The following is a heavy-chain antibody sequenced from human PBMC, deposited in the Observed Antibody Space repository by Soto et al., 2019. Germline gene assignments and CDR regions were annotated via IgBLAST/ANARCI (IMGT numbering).Heavy chain of an antibody. CDR3: AKTRICGDYVHY. CDR2: ISGSGGST. J-gene: IGHJ4*02. D-gene: IGHD4-17*01. CDR1: GFTFSSYA. V-gene: IGHV3-23*01. Sequence: EVQLLESGGGLVQPGGSLRLSCAASGFTFSSYAMSWVRQAPGKGLEWVSAISGSGGSTYYADSVKGRFTISRDNSKNTLYLQMNSLIAKDTAVYYCAKTRICGDYVHYWGQGTLVTVSS.